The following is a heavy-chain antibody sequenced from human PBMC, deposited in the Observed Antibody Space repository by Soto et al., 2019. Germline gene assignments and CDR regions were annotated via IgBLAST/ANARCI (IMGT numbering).Heavy chain of an antibody. Sequence: QVQLQESGPGLVKPSETLSLTCTVSGGSVSSGSYYWSWIRQPPGKGLEWIGYIYYSGSTNYNPSLKGRVTISVDTSKNQFSLKLNSVTAADTAVYYCARTGWNYPLDYWGQGTLVTVSS. J-gene: IGHJ4*02. CDR1: GGSVSSGSYY. D-gene: IGHD1-7*01. CDR2: IYYSGST. V-gene: IGHV4-61*01. CDR3: ARTGWNYPLDY.